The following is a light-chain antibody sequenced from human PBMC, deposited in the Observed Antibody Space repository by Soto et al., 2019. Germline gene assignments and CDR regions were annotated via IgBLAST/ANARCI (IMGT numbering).Light chain of an antibody. V-gene: IGLV2-14*03. CDR3: SSYTTSTTLV. CDR2: EVT. Sequence: QSALTXPASXXXXXXQSITISCTGTXXDVGGYNFFSWYQEHPGKAPKLMIFEVTSRPSGVSNRFSGSKSGNTASLTISGLQPEDEAHYYCSSYTTSTTLVFGTGTKLTVL. J-gene: IGLJ1*01. CDR1: XXDVGGYNF.